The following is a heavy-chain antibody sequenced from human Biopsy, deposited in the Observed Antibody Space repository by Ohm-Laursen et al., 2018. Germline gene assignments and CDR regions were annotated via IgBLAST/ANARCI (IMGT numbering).Heavy chain of an antibody. J-gene: IGHJ6*02. CDR3: AKDKGTFNFYYYGMDV. CDR2: ISYDGSKT. CDR1: GFTFSNSG. V-gene: IGHV3-30*18. D-gene: IGHD2/OR15-2a*01. Sequence: SLRLSCAAPGFTFSNSGMHWVRQAPGKGLEWVAAISYDGSKTDYGDSVKGRLNISRDNSKNTLDLQMSSLRVEDTAVYFCAKDKGTFNFYYYGMDVWGQGTTGTVSS.